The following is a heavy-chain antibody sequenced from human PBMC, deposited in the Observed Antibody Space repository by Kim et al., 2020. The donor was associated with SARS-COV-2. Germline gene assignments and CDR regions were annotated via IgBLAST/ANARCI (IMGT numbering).Heavy chain of an antibody. J-gene: IGHJ4*02. Sequence: SETLSLTCAVYDGSFSGYYWSWIRQSPGKGLEWIGETSHRGGTNYSPSLKSRVTISVDTSKNQFSLNLKSVTAADTAVYYCARRGGRGTFDSWGQGSFVPVSS. CDR1: DGSFSGYY. CDR3: ARRGGRGTFDS. D-gene: IGHD3-16*01. V-gene: IGHV4-34*01. CDR2: TSHRGGT.